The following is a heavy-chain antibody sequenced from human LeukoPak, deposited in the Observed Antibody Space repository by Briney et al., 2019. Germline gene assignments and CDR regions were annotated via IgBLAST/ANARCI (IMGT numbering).Heavy chain of an antibody. Sequence: SETLSLTCTDSGGSISSYYWSWIRQPPGKGLEWIGYIYYSGSTNYNPSLKSRVTISVDTSKNQFSLKLSSVTAADTAVCYCARVGIAAAAWFDPWGQGTLVTVSS. J-gene: IGHJ5*02. CDR2: IYYSGST. D-gene: IGHD6-13*01. V-gene: IGHV4-59*01. CDR3: ARVGIAAAAWFDP. CDR1: GGSISSYY.